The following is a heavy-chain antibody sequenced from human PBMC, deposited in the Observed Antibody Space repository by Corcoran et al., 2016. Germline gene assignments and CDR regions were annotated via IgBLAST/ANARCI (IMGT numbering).Heavy chain of an antibody. CDR2: ISYDGSNK. CDR3: EKESSPGVVAAALSRPGGHDY. D-gene: IGHD2-15*01. J-gene: IGHJ4*02. V-gene: IGHV3-30*18. CDR1: GFTFSSYG. Sequence: QVQLVESGGGVVQPGRSLRLSCAASGFTFSSYGMHWVRQAPGKGLEWVAVISYDGSNKYYADSVKGRFTISRDNSKNTLYLQMNRLRAEDTAVLYCEKESSPGVVAAALSRPGGHDYWGQGTLVTVSS.